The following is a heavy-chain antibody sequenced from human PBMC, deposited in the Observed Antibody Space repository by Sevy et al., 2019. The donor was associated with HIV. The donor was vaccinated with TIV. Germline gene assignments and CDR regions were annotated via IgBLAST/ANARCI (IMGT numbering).Heavy chain of an antibody. V-gene: IGHV3-30*18. J-gene: IGHJ5*02. Sequence: GGSLRLSCAGSGFSFSTNGMHWVRQAPGKGLDWVAVISKNGDYKYYADSVKGRFTISRDNSKNTVFLQMNSLRTEDTALYYCAKDSGYSIDWYPRFVPWGQGALVTVSS. CDR1: GFSFSTNG. D-gene: IGHD5-12*01. CDR3: AKDSGYSIDWYPRFVP. CDR2: ISKNGDYK.